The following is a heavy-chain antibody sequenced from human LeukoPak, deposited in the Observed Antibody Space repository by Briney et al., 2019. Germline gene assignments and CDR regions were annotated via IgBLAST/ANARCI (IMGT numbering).Heavy chain of an antibody. J-gene: IGHJ4*02. CDR3: ARYYGGLDY. Sequence: SETLFLTCTVSGVSISSHYWSWIRQPPGKGLEWIGYIYYRGSTNYNPSLKNRVTLSVDTSKNQFSLKLSSVTAADTAVYYCARYYGGLDYWGQGTLVTVSS. D-gene: IGHD4-23*01. V-gene: IGHV4-59*11. CDR2: IYYRGST. CDR1: GVSISSHY.